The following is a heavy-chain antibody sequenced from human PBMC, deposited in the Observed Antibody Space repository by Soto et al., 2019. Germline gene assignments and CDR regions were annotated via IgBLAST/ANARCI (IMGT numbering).Heavy chain of an antibody. CDR1: GGTFSRFT. CDR2: IIPILHIT. Sequence: SVKVSCKASGGTFSRFTISWVRQAPGQGLEWMARIIPILHITNYAQNFQGRVTITADKSTTTAYMELSSLRSEDTAVYYCARGVATMSGTYYFDYWGQGTLVTAPQ. J-gene: IGHJ4*02. V-gene: IGHV1-69*02. CDR3: ARGVATMSGTYYFDY. D-gene: IGHD5-12*01.